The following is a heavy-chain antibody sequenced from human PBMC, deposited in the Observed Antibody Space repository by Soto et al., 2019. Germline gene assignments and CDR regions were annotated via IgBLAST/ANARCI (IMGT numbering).Heavy chain of an antibody. CDR2: VYYSGNT. V-gene: IGHV4-59*12. CDR1: GGSISNYY. Sequence: PSETLSLTCTISGGSISNYYWTWIRQTPGKGLEWIGYVYYSGNTNYNPSLKSRVSISVDTSKNQFSLNLTSVTAADTAMYYCARSSRSYFDYWGQGTLVTVSS. CDR3: ARSSRSYFDY. J-gene: IGHJ4*02.